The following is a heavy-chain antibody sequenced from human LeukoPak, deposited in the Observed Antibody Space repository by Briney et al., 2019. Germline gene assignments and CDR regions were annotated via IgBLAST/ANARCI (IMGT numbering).Heavy chain of an antibody. CDR2: IWYDGSNK. Sequence: PGGSLRLSCAASGFTFSSYGMHWVRRAPGKGLEWVAVIWYDGSNKYYADSVKGRFTISRDNSKNTLYLQMNSLRAEDTAVYYCARGSGYCSGGSCYSGANWFDPWGQGTLVTVSS. CDR1: GFTFSSYG. D-gene: IGHD2-15*01. CDR3: ARGSGYCSGGSCYSGANWFDP. J-gene: IGHJ5*02. V-gene: IGHV3-33*01.